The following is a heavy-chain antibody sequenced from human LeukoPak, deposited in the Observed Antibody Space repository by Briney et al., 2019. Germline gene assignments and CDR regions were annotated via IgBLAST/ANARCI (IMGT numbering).Heavy chain of an antibody. CDR2: IYSGDSDT. D-gene: IGHD3-9*01. CDR1: GYSSTSYC. CDR3: ARPYFDILTGASHHVAFDI. V-gene: IGHV5-51*01. J-gene: IGHJ3*02. Sequence: AEALNISCKGSGYSSTSYCIGWVRHIRRKGLGWMGIIYSGDSDTRYSPSFQGQATISADKSITTAYLQWSSLKASDTAMYYCARPYFDILTGASHHVAFDIWGQGKMVTVSS.